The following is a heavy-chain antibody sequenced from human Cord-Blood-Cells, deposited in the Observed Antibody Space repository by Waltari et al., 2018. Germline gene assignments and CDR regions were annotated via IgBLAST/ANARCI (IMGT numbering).Heavy chain of an antibody. CDR2: ISGSGGST. V-gene: IGHV3-23*01. D-gene: IGHD6-13*01. J-gene: IGHJ4*02. CDR3: AKDVAAAGYFDY. Sequence: EVQLLESGGGLVQPGGSLRLSCAASGFTFSSYAMSWVRQAPGKGREWVSGISGSGGSTYYADSVKGRFTISRDNSKNTLYLQMNSLRAEDTAVYYCAKDVAAAGYFDYWGQGTLVTVSS. CDR1: GFTFSSYA.